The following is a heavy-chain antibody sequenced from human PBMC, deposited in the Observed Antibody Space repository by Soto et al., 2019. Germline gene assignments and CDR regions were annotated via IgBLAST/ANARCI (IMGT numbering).Heavy chain of an antibody. CDR1: GFTFSDYY. CDR3: ARRRGGHDWTSQIFDF. J-gene: IGHJ4*02. Sequence: QVQLVESGGALVKPGGSLRLSCAASGFTFSDYYMGWIRQAPGKGLEWVSHMRNSGSTTFYADSVRGRFTISRDNARNTLYLQMNSLRAEDTAIYYCARRRGGHDWTSQIFDFWGQGALVTVSS. V-gene: IGHV3-11*01. D-gene: IGHD3-9*01. CDR2: MRNSGSTT.